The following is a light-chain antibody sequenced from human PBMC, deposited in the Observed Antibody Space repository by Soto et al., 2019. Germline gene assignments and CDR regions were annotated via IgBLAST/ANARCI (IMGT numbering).Light chain of an antibody. CDR3: QQLKNYPLT. Sequence: DIQLTQSPSFLSASVGDRVTITCRASQGISSYLAWYQQRPGKAPKFLMYAAPTLQSGVPSRFXGSGSGTEFALTISSLQPEDFATYYCQQLKNYPLTFGGGTKVEI. J-gene: IGKJ4*01. CDR1: QGISSY. CDR2: AAP. V-gene: IGKV1-9*01.